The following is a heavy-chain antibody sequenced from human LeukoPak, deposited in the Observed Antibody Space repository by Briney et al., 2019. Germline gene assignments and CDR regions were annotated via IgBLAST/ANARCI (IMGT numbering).Heavy chain of an antibody. D-gene: IGHD5-24*01. CDR2: IWHDGSNK. V-gene: IGHV3-33*06. CDR1: GFTFSDYG. J-gene: IGHJ6*03. CDR3: AKDGDAYTEFYYYYMDV. Sequence: PGGSLRLSCAASGFTFSDYGLHWVRQAPGKGLEGVALIWHDGSNKYCADSVMGRFTISRDNSKNTPYLQMNSLRAEDTAMYYCAKDGDAYTEFYYYYMDVWGKGTTVTVSS.